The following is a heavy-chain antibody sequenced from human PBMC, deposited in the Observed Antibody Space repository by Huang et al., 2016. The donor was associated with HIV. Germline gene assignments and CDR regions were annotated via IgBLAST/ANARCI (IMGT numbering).Heavy chain of an antibody. CDR1: GYTFNGYW. Sequence: EVQLVQSGAVVKKPGESLKISCKGSGYTFNGYWLGWVRQMPGKGLGWLGISYPGDSGTTYSPSFQGQVTISADKSISTAYLQWSGLKASDTAMYYCARQGVGDFVVEPTGLGAFDIWGQGTMVTVSS. V-gene: IGHV5-51*01. D-gene: IGHD2-2*01. J-gene: IGHJ3*02. CDR3: ARQGVGDFVVEPTGLGAFDI. CDR2: SYPGDSGT.